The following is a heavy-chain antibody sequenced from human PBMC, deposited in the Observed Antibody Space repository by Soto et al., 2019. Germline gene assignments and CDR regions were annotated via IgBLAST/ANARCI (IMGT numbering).Heavy chain of an antibody. V-gene: IGHV1-69*06. CDR3: ARPPRIAVAGSDAFDI. J-gene: IGHJ3*02. D-gene: IGHD6-19*01. CDR2: IIPIFGTA. CDR1: GGTFSSYA. Sequence: QVQLVQSGAEVKKPGSSVKVSCKASGGTFSSYAISWVRQAPGQGLEWMGGIIPIFGTANYAQKFQGRVTITADKSTSTAYMELSSLRSEDTAGYYCARPPRIAVAGSDAFDIWGQGTMVTVSS.